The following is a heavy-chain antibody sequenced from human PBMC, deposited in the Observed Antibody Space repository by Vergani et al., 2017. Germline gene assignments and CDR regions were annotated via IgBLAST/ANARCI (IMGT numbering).Heavy chain of an antibody. CDR2: ISGSGSST. D-gene: IGHD5-18*01. CDR3: AKATAYNYGTFDY. Sequence: EVQLLESGGGLVQPGGSLRLSCAASGFTFSSYAMGWVRQAPGKGLEWVSGISGSGSSTYNADSVKGRVTISRDNSKNTLYLQMNSLRAEDTAVYYCAKATAYNYGTFDYWGQGTLVTVSS. CDR1: GFTFSSYA. J-gene: IGHJ4*02. V-gene: IGHV3-23*01.